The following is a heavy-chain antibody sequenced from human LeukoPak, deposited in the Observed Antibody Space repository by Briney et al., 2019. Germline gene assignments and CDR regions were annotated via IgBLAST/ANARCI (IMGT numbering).Heavy chain of an antibody. CDR2: ISGSGDRT. CDR1: GFPFSRND. V-gene: IGHV3-23*01. J-gene: IGHJ4*02. D-gene: IGHD3-10*01. CDR3: AKYRGFGDSYDS. Sequence: GGSLRLSCAASGFPFSRNDMSWVRQAPGKGLEGVSSISGSGDRTYYVDSVKGRFTISRDTSKNTLYLEMNSLRVEDAAVYYCAKYRGFGDSYDSWGQGTLVTVSS.